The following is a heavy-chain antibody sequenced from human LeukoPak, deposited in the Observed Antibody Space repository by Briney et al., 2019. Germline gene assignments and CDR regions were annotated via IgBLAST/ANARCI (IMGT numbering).Heavy chain of an antibody. CDR2: ISSSGSTI. CDR1: GFTFSSYE. J-gene: IGHJ6*02. D-gene: IGHD6-13*01. Sequence: GGSLRLSCAASGFTFSSYEMNWVRQAPGKGLEWVSYISSSGSTIYYADSVKGRFTISRDNAKNSLYLQMYSLRAEDTAVYYCAREEIAAAGTTYYYYGMDVWAQGTTVTVSS. CDR3: AREEIAAAGTTYYYYGMDV. V-gene: IGHV3-48*03.